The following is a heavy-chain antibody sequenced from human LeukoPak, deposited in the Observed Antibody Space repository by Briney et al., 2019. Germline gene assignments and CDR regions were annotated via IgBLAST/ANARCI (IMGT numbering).Heavy chain of an antibody. V-gene: IGHV3-23*01. D-gene: IGHD1-26*01. J-gene: IGHJ5*02. CDR2: ISGSGGST. CDR3: AKTVGAISPGWFDP. CDR1: GFTFSSYA. Sequence: PGGSLRLSCAASGFTFSSYAMSWVRQAPGKGLEWVSAISGSGGSTYYADSVKGRFIISRDNSKNTLYLQMNSLRAEDTAVYYYAKTVGAISPGWFDPWGQGTLVTVSS.